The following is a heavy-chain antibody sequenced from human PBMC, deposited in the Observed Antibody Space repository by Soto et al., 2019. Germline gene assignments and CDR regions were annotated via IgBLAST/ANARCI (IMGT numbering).Heavy chain of an antibody. CDR2: IYYSRST. V-gene: IGHV4-39*01. J-gene: IGHJ4*02. CDR1: GGSISSSSYY. CDR3: ARLGGYSYVTIDY. Sequence: SETLSLTCTVSGGSISSSSYYWGWIRQPPGKGLEWIGSIYYSRSTYYNPSLKSRVTISVDTSKNQFSLKLSSVTAADTAVYYCARLGGYSYVTIDYWGQGTLVTVSS. D-gene: IGHD5-18*01.